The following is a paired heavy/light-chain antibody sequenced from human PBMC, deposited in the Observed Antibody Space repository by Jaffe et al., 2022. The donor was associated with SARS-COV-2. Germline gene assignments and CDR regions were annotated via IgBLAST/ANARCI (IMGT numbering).Heavy chain of an antibody. CDR2: ISSSGSTI. Sequence: EVQLVESGGGLVQPGGSLRLSCAVSGFTFSSYSMNWVRQAPGKGLEWVSYISSSGSTIYYADSVKGRFTISRDNAKNSLYLQMNSLRAEDTAVYFCATPWGYYYMDVWGKGTTVTVSS. V-gene: IGHV3-48*01. D-gene: IGHD7-27*01. J-gene: IGHJ6*03. CDR3: ATPWGYYYMDV. CDR1: GFTFSSYS.
Light chain of an antibody. J-gene: IGKJ4*01. CDR2: GAS. V-gene: IGKV3-15*01. CDR3: QQYNNWPPLT. Sequence: EIVMTQSPVTLSVSPGERATLSCRATQSVSSNLAWYQQKPGQAPRLLIYGASTRATGIPARFSGSGSGTEFTLTISSLQSEDFAVYYCQQYNNWPPLTFGGGTKVEIK. CDR1: QSVSSN.